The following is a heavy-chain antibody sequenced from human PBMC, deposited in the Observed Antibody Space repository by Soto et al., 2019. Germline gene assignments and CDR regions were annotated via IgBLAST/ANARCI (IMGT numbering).Heavy chain of an antibody. Sequence: QVQLVESGGGVVQPGRSLRLSCAASGFSFSGFAMHWVRQAPGKGLEWVAVIWYDESNKYYTDSVKGRFTISRDNSKNTLYLQMNSLRAEDTAVYYCARDSVSRYYDSSGYFDYWGQGTLVTVSS. V-gene: IGHV3-33*01. J-gene: IGHJ4*02. D-gene: IGHD3-22*01. CDR3: ARDSVSRYYDSSGYFDY. CDR1: GFSFSGFA. CDR2: IWYDESNK.